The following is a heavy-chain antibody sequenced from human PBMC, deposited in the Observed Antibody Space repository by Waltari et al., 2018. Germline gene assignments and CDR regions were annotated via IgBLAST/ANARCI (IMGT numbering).Heavy chain of an antibody. CDR2: IIPIFGTA. CDR1: GGTFSSYA. V-gene: IGHV1-69*12. CDR3: ANLRIAAAGGDYYYGMDV. Sequence: QVQLVQSGAEVKTPGSSVKVSCKASGGTFSSYAISWVRTAPGQGLEWMGGIIPIFGTANYAQKFQGRVTITADESTSTAYMELSSLRSEDTAVYYCANLRIAAAGGDYYYGMDVWGQGTTVTVSS. J-gene: IGHJ6*02. D-gene: IGHD6-13*01.